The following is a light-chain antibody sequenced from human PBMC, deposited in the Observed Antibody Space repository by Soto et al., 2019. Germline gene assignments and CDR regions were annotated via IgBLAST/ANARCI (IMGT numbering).Light chain of an antibody. Sequence: QSALSQPASVSGSPGQSITISCTGTSSDVGTYNLVSWYQQHPGKVPKLMIFEVTKRPSGVSYRFSGSKSGNTASLTISGLQAEDEADYYCSSYAGSDTFLVFGGGTKLTVL. CDR3: SSYAGSDTFLV. CDR2: EVT. V-gene: IGLV2-23*02. J-gene: IGLJ2*01. CDR1: SSDVGTYNL.